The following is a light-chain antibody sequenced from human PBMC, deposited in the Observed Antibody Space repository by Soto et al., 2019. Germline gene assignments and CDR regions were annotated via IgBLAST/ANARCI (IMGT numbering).Light chain of an antibody. Sequence: IPLTQSPSSLSASVGDRVTITCRTSQGISSALAWYQQEPGKAPKLLIFDASTLESGVPSRFSGRGSGTDFTLVINSLQPEDFATYYCQQFNTYPYTFGQGTKVEIK. J-gene: IGKJ2*01. CDR3: QQFNTYPYT. V-gene: IGKV1-13*02. CDR2: DAS. CDR1: QGISSA.